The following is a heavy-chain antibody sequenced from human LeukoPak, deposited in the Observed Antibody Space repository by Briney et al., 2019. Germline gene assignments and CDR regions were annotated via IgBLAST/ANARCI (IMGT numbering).Heavy chain of an antibody. J-gene: IGHJ4*02. D-gene: IGHD3-9*01. CDR2: IIPIFGTA. V-gene: IGHV1-69*05. Sequence: ASVKVSCKASGGTFSSYAISWVRQAPGQGLEWMGGIIPIFGTANYAQKLQGRVTMTTDTSTSTAYMELRSLRSDDTAVYYCARVDDILTGNDYWGQGTLVTVSS. CDR3: ARVDDILTGNDY. CDR1: GGTFSSYA.